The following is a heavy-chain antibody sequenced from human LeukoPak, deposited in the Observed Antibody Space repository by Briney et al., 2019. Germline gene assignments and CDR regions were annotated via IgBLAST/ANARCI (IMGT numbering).Heavy chain of an antibody. CDR2: IYYSGST. J-gene: IGHJ4*02. V-gene: IGHV4-39*01. D-gene: IGHD3-22*01. CDR1: GGSISSSSYY. CDR3: ASLYYYDSSGYYGPY. Sequence: PSETLSLTCTVSGGSISSSSYYWGWIRQPPGKGLAWIGRIYYSGSTYYNPSLKSRVTISVDASKNQFSLKLSSVTAADTAVYYCASLYYYDSSGYYGPYWGQGTLVTVSS.